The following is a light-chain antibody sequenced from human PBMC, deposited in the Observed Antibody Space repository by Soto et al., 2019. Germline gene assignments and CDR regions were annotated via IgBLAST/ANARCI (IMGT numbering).Light chain of an antibody. CDR3: QQYGSSGT. Sequence: EIVLTQSPDTLSLSPGEGATLSCRATQNVARSNLAWYQHRPGQSPRLLISGASTRAADTPDRFSGSGSGAEFTLTISRLEPEDFAVYYCQQYGSSGTFGQGTKVDIK. J-gene: IGKJ1*01. CDR1: QNVARSN. V-gene: IGKV3-20*01. CDR2: GAS.